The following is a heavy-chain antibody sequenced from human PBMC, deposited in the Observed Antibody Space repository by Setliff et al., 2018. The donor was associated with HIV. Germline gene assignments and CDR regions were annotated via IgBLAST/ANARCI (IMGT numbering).Heavy chain of an antibody. Sequence: SETLSLTCTVSGDSITSGTYYWSWIRQPAGMRLEWIGHISTSGTTNYNPSLKSRVTISADTSKSQFSLKLTSVTAADTAVYYCATLPWGFGGSRAFEIWGQGTTVTVSS. D-gene: IGHD3-10*01. V-gene: IGHV4-61*09. J-gene: IGHJ3*02. CDR2: ISTSGTT. CDR3: ATLPWGFGGSRAFEI. CDR1: GDSITSGTYY.